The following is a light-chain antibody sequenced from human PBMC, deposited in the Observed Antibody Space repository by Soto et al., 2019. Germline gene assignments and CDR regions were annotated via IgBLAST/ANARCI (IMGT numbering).Light chain of an antibody. CDR1: SSDVGAYDF. CDR2: DVS. V-gene: IGLV2-14*01. Sequence: QSALTQPASVSGSPGQSITISCTGASSDVGAYDFVSWYQQHPGKAPKLMIFDVSNRPSGVSNRFSGSKSGNTAALTISGLQAEDEADYYCSSYASTSTGVFATGTKLTVL. J-gene: IGLJ1*01. CDR3: SSYASTSTGV.